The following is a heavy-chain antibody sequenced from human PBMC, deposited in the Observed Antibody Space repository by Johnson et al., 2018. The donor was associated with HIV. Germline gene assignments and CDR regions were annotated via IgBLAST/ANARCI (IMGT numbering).Heavy chain of an antibody. J-gene: IGHJ3*02. D-gene: IGHD6-13*01. CDR2: IYSGGST. Sequence: QVQLVESGGGVVQPGRSLRLSCAASGFTFSNYGMAWVRQAPGKGLEWVSVIYSGGSTYYADSVKGRFTISRDNSKNTLYLQMNSLRAEDTAVYYCARVEAAAGLAFDIWGQGTMVTVSS. V-gene: IGHV3-NL1*01. CDR1: GFTFSNYG. CDR3: ARVEAAAGLAFDI.